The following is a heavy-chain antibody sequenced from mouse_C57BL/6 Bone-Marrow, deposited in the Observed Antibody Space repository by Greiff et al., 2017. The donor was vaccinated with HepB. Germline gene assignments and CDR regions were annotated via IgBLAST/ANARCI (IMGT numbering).Heavy chain of an antibody. V-gene: IGHV5-6*01. CDR1: GFTFSSYG. Sequence: EVQGVESGGDLVKPGGSLKLSCAASGFTFSSYGMSWVRQTPDKRLEWVATISSGGSYTYYPDSVKGRFTISRANAKNTRYLQMSSLKSEDTAMYYCARHGPYYYGSRRGFAYWGQGTLVTVSA. J-gene: IGHJ3*01. CDR3: ARHGPYYYGSRRGFAY. D-gene: IGHD1-1*01. CDR2: ISSGGSYT.